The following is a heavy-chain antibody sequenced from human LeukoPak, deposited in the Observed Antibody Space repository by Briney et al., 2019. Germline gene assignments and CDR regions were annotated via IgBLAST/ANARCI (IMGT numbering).Heavy chain of an antibody. CDR3: AKDKAPLYSGYDWDLDF. V-gene: IGHV3-9*01. Sequence: PGGSLRLSCAASGFTFHHYAIHWVRQVPGKGLEWVSGISWNSAYIGYADSVKGRFTISRDNAENSVYLQMNSLRAEDTALYYCAKDKAPLYSGYDWDLDFWGQGTMVTVSS. J-gene: IGHJ4*02. D-gene: IGHD5-12*01. CDR2: ISWNSAYI. CDR1: GFTFHHYA.